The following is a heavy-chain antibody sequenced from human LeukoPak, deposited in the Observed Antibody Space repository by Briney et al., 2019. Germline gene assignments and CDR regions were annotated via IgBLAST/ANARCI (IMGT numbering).Heavy chain of an antibody. D-gene: IGHD1-26*01. CDR1: GFTFSSYA. CDR2: ISGSGGST. Sequence: GGSLRLSCAASGFTFSSYAMSWVRQAPGKGLEWVSAISGSGGSTYYADSVKGRFTISRDNSKNTLYLQMNSLRAEDTAVYYRAKDRKRGATPNWFDPWGQGTLVTVSS. CDR3: AKDRKRGATPNWFDP. J-gene: IGHJ5*02. V-gene: IGHV3-23*01.